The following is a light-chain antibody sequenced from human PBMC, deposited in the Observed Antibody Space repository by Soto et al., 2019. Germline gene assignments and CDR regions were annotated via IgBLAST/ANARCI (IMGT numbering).Light chain of an antibody. CDR1: QSVSSNN. J-gene: IGKJ4*01. CDR2: GAS. Sequence: EIVFTQSPCTLSVSPGERAILSCSASQSVSSNNLAWYQQRPGQAPRVVIYGASTRATGIPERFSGSGSGTDFTLTISRLEPEDFAVYYCQQFGRYPLTFGGGTKVDIK. V-gene: IGKV3-20*01. CDR3: QQFGRYPLT.